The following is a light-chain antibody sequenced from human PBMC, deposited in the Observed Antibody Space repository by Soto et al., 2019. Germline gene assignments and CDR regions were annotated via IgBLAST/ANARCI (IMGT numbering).Light chain of an antibody. Sequence: EKVVTNSPGTRSLSTGERATLSCRASQSVSNNYLAWYQQKPGQAPRLLIYGASNRASGIPDRFSGSGSGTHFTLTISSLEPADPPVYSCQQSSRPWTFGQGTKVDIK. CDR2: GAS. V-gene: IGKV3-20*01. J-gene: IGKJ1*01. CDR1: QSVSNNY. CDR3: QQSSRPWT.